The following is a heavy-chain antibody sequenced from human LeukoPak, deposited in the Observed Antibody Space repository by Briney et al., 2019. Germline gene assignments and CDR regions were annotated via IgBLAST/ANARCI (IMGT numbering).Heavy chain of an antibody. CDR3: ARVLSGSWDWFDP. CDR2: INTDGSRI. Sequence: GGSLRLSCAASGFTFSNYWMHWVRQDPGKGLVWVSRINTDGSRITYADSVKGRFTISRDNAMNTVYLQMNSLRAEDTAVYYCARVLSGSWDWFDPWGQGTLVTVSS. V-gene: IGHV3-74*01. D-gene: IGHD3-22*01. J-gene: IGHJ5*02. CDR1: GFTFSNYW.